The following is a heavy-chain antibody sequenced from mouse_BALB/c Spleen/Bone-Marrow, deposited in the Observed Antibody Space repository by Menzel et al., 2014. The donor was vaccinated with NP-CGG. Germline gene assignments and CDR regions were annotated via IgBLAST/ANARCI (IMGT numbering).Heavy chain of an antibody. D-gene: IGHD1-1*01. Sequence: QVQLQQSGPELAKPGASVKMSCKASGYTFTDYVISWVKQRTGQGLEWIGEIYPGSGSTYYNEKFKGKATLTADKSSNTAYMQLSSLTSEDSAVYFCARGGGYGSSWFAYWGQGTLVTVSA. CDR2: IYPGSGST. CDR3: ARGGGYGSSWFAY. V-gene: IGHV1-81*01. CDR1: GYTFTDYV. J-gene: IGHJ3*01.